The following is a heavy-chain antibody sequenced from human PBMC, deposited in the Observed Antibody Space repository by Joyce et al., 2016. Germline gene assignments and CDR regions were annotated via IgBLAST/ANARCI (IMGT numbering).Heavy chain of an antibody. V-gene: IGHV1-69*01. CDR2: IIPMFGTA. Sequence: QVQLVQSGAEVKKPGSSVKVSCKASGGAFSRHAISWVGQTPGQGLEWMGGIIPMFGTANYAQKFQGKGTINADESTSTVYMELSSLRFEDTAVYYCARGLDEAYFDYWGQGTLVTVSS. D-gene: IGHD3-22*01. CDR3: ARGLDEAYFDY. CDR1: GGAFSRHA. J-gene: IGHJ4*02.